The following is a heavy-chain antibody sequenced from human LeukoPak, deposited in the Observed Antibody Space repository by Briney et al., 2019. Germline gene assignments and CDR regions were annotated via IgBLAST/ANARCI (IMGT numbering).Heavy chain of an antibody. J-gene: IGHJ4*02. CDR2: IWYDGGNK. D-gene: IGHD3-10*01. V-gene: IGHV3-33*01. Sequence: PGRSLRLSCAPSGFTSRIVTMHGGPQAPGKGLEWGAVIWYDGGNKYYADSVKGRFTISRYNSMNTLYLKINSSPNEGTAMYYCTPVVRYYYHRNSSALDYWGQGTLATVSS. CDR1: GFTSRIVT. CDR3: TPVVRYYYHRNSSALDY.